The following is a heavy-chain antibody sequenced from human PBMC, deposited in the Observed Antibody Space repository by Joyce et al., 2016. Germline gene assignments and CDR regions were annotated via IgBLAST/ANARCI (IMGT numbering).Heavy chain of an antibody. CDR3: ARDPLSRGGMDV. CDR2: ITPIFGTA. CDR1: GGTFNSYA. J-gene: IGHJ6*02. D-gene: IGHD2-2*01. Sequence: QVQLVQSGAEVKKPGSSVKVSCKAPGGTFNSYAINWVRQAPGQGLEWMGVITPIFGTANYAQKFQGRVTITADESTSTAYMELSRLRSEDTAVYYCARDPLSRGGMDVWGLGTTVTVSS. V-gene: IGHV1-69*01.